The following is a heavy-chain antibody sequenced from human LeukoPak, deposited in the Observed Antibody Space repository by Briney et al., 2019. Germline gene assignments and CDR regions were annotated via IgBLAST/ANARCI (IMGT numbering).Heavy chain of an antibody. J-gene: IGHJ3*02. CDR1: GGSISSYY. Sequence: SETLSLTCTVSGGSISSYYWSWIRQPPGKGLEWIGYIYYSGSTNYNPSLKSRVTISVDTSKNQFSLKLSSLTAADTAVYYCARDAIGYCSGGSCPSSDAFDIWGQGTMVTVSS. CDR2: IYYSGST. V-gene: IGHV4-59*01. D-gene: IGHD2-15*01. CDR3: ARDAIGYCSGGSCPSSDAFDI.